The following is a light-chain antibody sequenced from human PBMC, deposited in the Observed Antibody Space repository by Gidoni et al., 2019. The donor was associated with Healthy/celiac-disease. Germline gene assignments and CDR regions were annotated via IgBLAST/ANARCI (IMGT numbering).Light chain of an antibody. CDR1: QVISNY. J-gene: IGKJ3*01. Sequence: DIQTTQSPSSLSASVGDRVTITCRASQVISNYLAWYQQKPGKVPKLLIYAASTLQSGVPSRFSGSGSGTDFTLTISSLQPEDVATYYCQKYNSAHLFTFGPGTKVDIK. V-gene: IGKV1-27*01. CDR2: AAS. CDR3: QKYNSAHLFT.